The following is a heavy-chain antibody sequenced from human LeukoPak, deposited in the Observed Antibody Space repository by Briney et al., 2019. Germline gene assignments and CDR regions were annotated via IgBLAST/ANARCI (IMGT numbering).Heavy chain of an antibody. D-gene: IGHD6-6*01. CDR1: GFTFSSYS. CDR3: AREGSIAGYYYYMDV. CDR2: ISSSGSTI. Sequence: GGSLRLSCAASGFTFSSYSMNWVRQAPGKGLEWVSYISSSGSTIYYADSVKGRFTISRDNAKNSLYLQMNSLRAEDTAVYYCAREGSIAGYYYYMDVWGKGTTVTVSS. J-gene: IGHJ6*03. V-gene: IGHV3-48*01.